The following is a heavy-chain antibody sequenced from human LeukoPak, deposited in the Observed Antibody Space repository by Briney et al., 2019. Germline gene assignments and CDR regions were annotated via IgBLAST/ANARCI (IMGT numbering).Heavy chain of an antibody. CDR3: ARDPGYSSNWSYYYYYGMDV. D-gene: IGHD6-13*01. CDR2: IYYSVST. J-gene: IGHJ6*02. V-gene: IGHV4-39*07. Sequence: SETLSLTCTVSGGSISSSSYYWGWIRQPPGKGLEWIGSIYYSVSTYYNPSLKSRVTISVDTSKNQFSLKLSSVTAADTAVYYCARDPGYSSNWSYYYYYGMDVWGQGTTVTVSS. CDR1: GGSISSSSYY.